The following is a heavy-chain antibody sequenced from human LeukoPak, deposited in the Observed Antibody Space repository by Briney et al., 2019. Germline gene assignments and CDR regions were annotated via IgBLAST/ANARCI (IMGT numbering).Heavy chain of an antibody. CDR1: GFTFNNNA. V-gene: IGHV3-48*03. CDR2: ISSSGSTI. Sequence: GGSLRLSCAASGFTFNNNAMNWVRQAPGKGLEWVSYISSSGSTIYYADSVKGRFTISRDNAKNSLYLQMNSLRAEDTAVYYCAELGITMIGGVWGKGTTVTISS. D-gene: IGHD3-10*02. J-gene: IGHJ6*04. CDR3: AELGITMIGGV.